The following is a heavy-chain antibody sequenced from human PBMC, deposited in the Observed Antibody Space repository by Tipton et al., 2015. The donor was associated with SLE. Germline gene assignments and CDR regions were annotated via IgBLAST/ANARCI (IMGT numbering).Heavy chain of an antibody. Sequence: RSLRLSCAGSGFTFDDYGMSWVRQPPGKGLEWVSSINWNSAGIVYADSIKGRFTISRDNAKNSLYLQMNSLRPEDTALYYCAKAHFSSTWYIDYWGQGTLVTVST. CDR1: GFTFDDYG. CDR3: AKAHFSSTWYIDY. J-gene: IGHJ4*02. V-gene: IGHV3-9*01. D-gene: IGHD6-13*01. CDR2: INWNSAGI.